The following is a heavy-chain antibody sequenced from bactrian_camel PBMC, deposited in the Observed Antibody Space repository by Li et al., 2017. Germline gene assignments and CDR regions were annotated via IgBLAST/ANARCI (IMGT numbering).Heavy chain of an antibody. Sequence: QVQLVESGGGSVQAGGSLRLSCAASGFTFSSYYMMSWVRQAPGKGLEWVSSIYTGGDSTYYTDSVKCRFTISRDNAKNTVYLQMNSLKSEDTALYYCAADYRYAGSWYDSWGQGTQVTVS. CDR2: IYTGGDST. CDR1: GFTFSSYY. J-gene: IGHJ4*01. V-gene: IGHV3-2*01. D-gene: IGHD6*01. CDR3: AADYRYAGSWYDS.